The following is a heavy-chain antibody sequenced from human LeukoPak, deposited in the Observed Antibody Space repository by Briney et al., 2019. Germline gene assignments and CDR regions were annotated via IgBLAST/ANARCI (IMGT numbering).Heavy chain of an antibody. Sequence: PGGSLRLSCAASGFTFSSYWMSWVRQAPGKGLEWVASIKQDGSEKYYVDSVKGRFTISRDNAKNSLCLQMNSLRAEDTAVYYCASLSGGSYFDYWGQGTLVTVSS. D-gene: IGHD2-15*01. CDR2: IKQDGSEK. CDR3: ASLSGGSYFDY. V-gene: IGHV3-7*01. J-gene: IGHJ4*02. CDR1: GFTFSSYW.